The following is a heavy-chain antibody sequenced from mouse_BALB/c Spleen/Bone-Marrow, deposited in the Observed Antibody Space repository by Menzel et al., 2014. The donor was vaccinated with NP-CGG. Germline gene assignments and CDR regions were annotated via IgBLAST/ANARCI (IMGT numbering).Heavy chain of an antibody. J-gene: IGHJ2*01. CDR3: IREVYDRYVGVFDY. V-gene: IGHV6-6*02. D-gene: IGHD2-3*01. Sequence: EVMLVESGGGLVQPGGSMKLSCVASGFTFSNFWMNWVRQSPEKGLEWVAEIRLKSNNYATHYAESVKGSFTISREDSRSSVYLQMNNLRTEDTGIYYCIREVYDRYVGVFDYWGQGTTLTVSS. CDR1: GFTFSNFW. CDR2: IRLKSNNYAT.